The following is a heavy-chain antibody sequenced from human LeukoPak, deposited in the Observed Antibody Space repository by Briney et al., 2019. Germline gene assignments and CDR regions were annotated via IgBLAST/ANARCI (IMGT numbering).Heavy chain of an antibody. CDR2: IYYSGST. Sequence: SETLTLTCTVSGGSISSYYWSWIRQPPGKGLEWIGYIYYSGSTNYNPSLKSRVTISVDTSKNQFSLKLSSVTAADTAVYYCARTPTHYYYYYMDVWGKGTTVTISS. CDR3: ARTPTHYYYYYMDV. J-gene: IGHJ6*03. CDR1: GGSISSYY. V-gene: IGHV4-59*01.